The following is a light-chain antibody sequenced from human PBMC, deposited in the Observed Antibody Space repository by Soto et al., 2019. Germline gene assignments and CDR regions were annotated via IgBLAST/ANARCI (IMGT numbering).Light chain of an antibody. CDR2: GAS. CDR1: QNVGGY. V-gene: IGKV3-20*01. Sequence: EMVLTQSPGSLSLSPGGRATVSCRASQNVGGYLAWYQQKPGQAPRLLIYGASSRATGIPDRFSGSGSGTDFTLTISRLEPEDFAVYYCQQYGSSPWTFGQGTKVDIK. CDR3: QQYGSSPWT. J-gene: IGKJ1*01.